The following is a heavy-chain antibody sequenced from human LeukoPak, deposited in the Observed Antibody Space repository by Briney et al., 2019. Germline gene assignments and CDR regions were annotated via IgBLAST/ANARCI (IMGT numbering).Heavy chain of an antibody. Sequence: GRSLRLSCAASGFTFSSYGMHWVRQAPGKGLEWVAVIWYDGSNKYYADSVKGRFTISRDNSKNTLYLQMNSLRAEDTAVYYCARDDSSGYYFSKYWGQGTLVTVSS. D-gene: IGHD3-22*01. CDR3: ARDDSSGYYFSKY. CDR2: IWYDGSNK. J-gene: IGHJ4*02. CDR1: GFTFSSYG. V-gene: IGHV3-33*01.